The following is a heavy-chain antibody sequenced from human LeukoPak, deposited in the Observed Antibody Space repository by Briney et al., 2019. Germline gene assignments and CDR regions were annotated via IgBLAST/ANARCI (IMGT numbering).Heavy chain of an antibody. V-gene: IGHV3-21*04. J-gene: IGHJ4*02. CDR2: ISSGSSAI. Sequence: GGSLRLSCEASGFTFTTYSMTWVRQAPGKGLEWVPIISSGSSAIFSADALKGRFTISRDDAKNLLYLDMNSLRAEDTAVYYCAKNPPSVRGVIKYYFDYWGQGTLVTVSS. CDR1: GFTFTTYS. CDR3: AKNPPSVRGVIKYYFDY. D-gene: IGHD3-10*01.